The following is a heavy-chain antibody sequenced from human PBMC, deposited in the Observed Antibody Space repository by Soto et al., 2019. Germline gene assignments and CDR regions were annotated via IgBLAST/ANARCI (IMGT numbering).Heavy chain of an antibody. V-gene: IGHV1-18*01. D-gene: IGHD6-6*01. J-gene: IGHJ6*01. CDR2: ISTYNGNT. CDR3: ARDRPTASIRALDYYSAMYV. Sequence: QVQLVQSGAEVKKPGASVKVSCKASGYSFITYGISWVRQAPGQGLEWMGWISTYNGNTNYAQKCQGRVTMTTDTSTTIGYMEMRTLRSVDTAVYYCARDRPTASIRALDYYSAMYVWGQGSTVTVSS. CDR1: GYSFITYG.